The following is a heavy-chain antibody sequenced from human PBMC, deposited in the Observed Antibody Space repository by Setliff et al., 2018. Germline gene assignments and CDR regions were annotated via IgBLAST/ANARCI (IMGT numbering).Heavy chain of an antibody. V-gene: IGHV3-21*01. CDR1: GFTFSSYS. J-gene: IGHJ1*01. D-gene: IGHD3-10*01. CDR3: ASSSGWIPWIQH. Sequence: PGGSLRLSCAASGFTFSSYSMNWVRQAPGKGLEWVSSISSDSRYIYYADSLKGRFTISRDNAKNSLYLQMNSLRAEDTAVYYCASSSGWIPWIQHWGPGTLVTVSS. CDR2: ISSDSRYI.